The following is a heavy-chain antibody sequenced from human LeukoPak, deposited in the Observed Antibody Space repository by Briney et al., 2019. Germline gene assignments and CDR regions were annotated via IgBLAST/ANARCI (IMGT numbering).Heavy chain of an antibody. J-gene: IGHJ5*02. CDR1: GGSISSYY. D-gene: IGHD3-3*01. V-gene: IGHV4-4*07. CDR3: ARGSGRDFWSGRYWFDP. CDR2: IYTSGST. Sequence: PSETLSLTCTVSGGSISSYYWSWIRQPAGKGLEWIGRIYTSGSTNYNPSLKSRVTMSVGTSKNQFSLKLSSVTAADTAVYYCARGSGRDFWSGRYWFDPWGQGTLVTVSS.